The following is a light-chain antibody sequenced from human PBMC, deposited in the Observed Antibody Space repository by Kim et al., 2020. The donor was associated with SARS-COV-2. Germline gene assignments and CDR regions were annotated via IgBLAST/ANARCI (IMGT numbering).Light chain of an antibody. CDR3: QQYNSYSPWT. V-gene: IGKV1-33*01. J-gene: IGKJ1*01. CDR1: RDINNF. CDR2: DAS. Sequence: DIQMTQSPSSLSASVGDRVTITCQASRDINNFLNWHQQKPGKAPKLLIFDASNLQIGVPPRFIGSGSGTEFTLTISSLQPDDFATYYCQQYNSYSPWTFGQGTKVDIK.